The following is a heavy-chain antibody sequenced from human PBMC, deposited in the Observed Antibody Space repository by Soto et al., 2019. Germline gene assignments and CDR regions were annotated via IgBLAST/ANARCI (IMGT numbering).Heavy chain of an antibody. J-gene: IGHJ4*02. V-gene: IGHV4-4*09. CDR1: GGSINSYY. CDR2: IYRTGST. Sequence: PAETLSLTCTVSGGSINSYYWSWIRQPPGQGLEWIGEIYRTGSTNYNPSLKSRVTISLDKSENQFSLKVTSLTAADTAVYYCASRDPGTSVDYWGQGTLVTVSS. CDR3: ASRDPGTSVDY. D-gene: IGHD1-7*01.